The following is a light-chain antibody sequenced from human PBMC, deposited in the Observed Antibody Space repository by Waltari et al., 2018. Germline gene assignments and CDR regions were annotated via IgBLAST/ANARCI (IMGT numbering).Light chain of an antibody. CDR3: QQYQVYSVLT. J-gene: IGKJ4*01. CDR2: EAS. V-gene: IGKV1-5*03. Sequence: DIQMTQSPSTMSASVGDRVTITCRASLRIGTSLAWYQQKAGKAPELLVYEASTLESGVPSTFTGSGSGTEFTLTISSLQPDDLATDYCQQYQVYSVLTFGGGTKVEIK. CDR1: LRIGTS.